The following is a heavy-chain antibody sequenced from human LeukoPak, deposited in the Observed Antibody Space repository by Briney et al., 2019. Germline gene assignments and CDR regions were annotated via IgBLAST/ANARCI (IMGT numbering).Heavy chain of an antibody. CDR3: ARRVEYYDSSGYYPAFDY. J-gene: IGHJ4*02. Sequence: ASVKVSCKASGYTFTSYYMHWVRQATGQGLEWMGWMNPNSGNTGYAQKFQGRVTMTRNTSISTAYMELSSLRSEDTAVYYCARRVEYYDSSGYYPAFDYWGQGTLVTVSS. V-gene: IGHV1-8*02. CDR2: MNPNSGNT. CDR1: GYTFTSYY. D-gene: IGHD3-22*01.